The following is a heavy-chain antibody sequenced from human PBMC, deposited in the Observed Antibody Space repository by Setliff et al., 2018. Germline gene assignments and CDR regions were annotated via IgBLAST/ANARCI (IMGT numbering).Heavy chain of an antibody. CDR3: ARVAMGASCSGTSCQKYRFDY. CDR2: IWDDGVKK. V-gene: IGHV3-33*08. D-gene: IGHD2-2*01. J-gene: IGHJ4*02. CDR1: GFTFSTYR. Sequence: PGGSLRLSCAASGFTFSTYRMHWVRQAPGKGLEWVAVIWDDGVKKYHADSVEGRFSISRDNAENSLYLQMNSLRTEDTAVYFCARVAMGASCSGTSCQKYRFDYWGQGTLVTVSS.